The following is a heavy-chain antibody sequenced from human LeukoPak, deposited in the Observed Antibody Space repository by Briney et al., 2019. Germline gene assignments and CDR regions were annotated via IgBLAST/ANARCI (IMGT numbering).Heavy chain of an antibody. CDR2: XXSSGSTI. CDR3: ARGDGDYLTGYYYGMDV. D-gene: IGHD4-17*01. J-gene: IGHJ6*02. CDR1: GFTFSDYY. V-gene: IGHV3-11*01. Sequence: PGGSLRLSCAASGFTFSDYYMSWIRQAPGKGLXXXXXXXSSGSTIYYADSVKGRFTISRDNAKNSLYLQMNSLRAEDTAVYYCARGDGDYLTGYYYGMDVWGQGTTVTVSS.